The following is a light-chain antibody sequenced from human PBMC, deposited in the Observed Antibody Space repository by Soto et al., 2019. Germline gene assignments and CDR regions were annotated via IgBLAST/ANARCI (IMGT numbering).Light chain of an antibody. CDR1: SSDVGGYNY. V-gene: IGLV2-14*01. CDR2: EVV. J-gene: IGLJ3*02. Sequence: QSALTQPASVSGSPGQSITISCTGTSSDVGGYNYVSWYQQHPGRAPKLIIYEVVNRPSGVSDRFSGSKSGNTASLTISGLQAEEEAHYYCSSYTSSALVFGGGTKVTVL. CDR3: SSYTSSALV.